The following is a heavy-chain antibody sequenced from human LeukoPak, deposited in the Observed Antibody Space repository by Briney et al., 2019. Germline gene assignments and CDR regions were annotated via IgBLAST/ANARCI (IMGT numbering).Heavy chain of an antibody. CDR3: AGGAEYQSGYSYGWGDNWFDP. CDR2: INPNSGGT. Sequence: ASVKVSCKASGYTFTGYYMHWVRQAPGQGLEWMGWINPNSGGTNYAQKFQGRVTMTRDTSISTAYMELSRLRSDDTAVYYCAGGAEYQSGYSYGWGDNWFDPWGQGTLVTVSS. J-gene: IGHJ5*02. V-gene: IGHV1-2*02. D-gene: IGHD5-18*01. CDR1: GYTFTGYY.